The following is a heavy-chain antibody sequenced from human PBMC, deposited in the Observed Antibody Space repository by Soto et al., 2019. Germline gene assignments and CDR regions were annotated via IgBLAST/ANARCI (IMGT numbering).Heavy chain of an antibody. D-gene: IGHD6-19*01. CDR2: ISGSGGST. J-gene: IGHJ4*02. CDR3: AKDRKREGSSGWHTEFDY. V-gene: IGHV3-23*01. Sequence: GGSLRLSCAASGFTFSSYAMSWVRQAPGKGLEWVSAISGSGGSTYYADSVKGRFTISRDNSKNTLYLQMNSLRAEDTAVYYCAKDRKREGSSGWHTEFDYWGQGTLVTVSS. CDR1: GFTFSSYA.